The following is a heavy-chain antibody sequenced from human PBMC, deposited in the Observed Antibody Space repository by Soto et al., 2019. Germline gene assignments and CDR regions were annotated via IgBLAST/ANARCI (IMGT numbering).Heavy chain of an antibody. V-gene: IGHV1-46*01. CDR2: INPSGGST. J-gene: IGHJ4*02. Sequence: ASVKVSGKASGYTFTSYYMHWVRQAPGQGLEWMGIINPSGGSTSYAQKFQGRVTMTRDTSTSTVYMELSSLRSEDTAVYYCARDPVEMATVIPGYYFDYWGQGTLVTVSS. D-gene: IGHD4-4*01. CDR3: ARDPVEMATVIPGYYFDY. CDR1: GYTFTSYY.